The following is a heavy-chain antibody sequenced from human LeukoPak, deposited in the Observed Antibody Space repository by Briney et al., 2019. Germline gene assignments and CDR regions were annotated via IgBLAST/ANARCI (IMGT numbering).Heavy chain of an antibody. Sequence: SVKVSCKASGGTFSSYAISWVRQAPGQGLEWMGGIIPIFGTANYAQKFQGRVTITADKSTSTAYMELSSLRSEDTAVYYCAHAADDYGDYAIHYWGQGTLATVSS. J-gene: IGHJ4*02. CDR1: GGTFSSYA. D-gene: IGHD4-17*01. CDR2: IIPIFGTA. CDR3: AHAADDYGDYAIHY. V-gene: IGHV1-69*06.